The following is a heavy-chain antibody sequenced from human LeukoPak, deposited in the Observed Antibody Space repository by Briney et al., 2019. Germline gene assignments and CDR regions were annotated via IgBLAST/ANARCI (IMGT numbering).Heavy chain of an antibody. J-gene: IGHJ6*03. V-gene: IGHV3-21*01. D-gene: IGHD3-3*01. CDR2: ISSSSSYT. CDR1: GFTFSSYS. Sequence: GGSLRLSCAASGFTFSSYSMNWVRQAPGKGLEWVSSISSSSSYTYYADSVKGRFTISRDNAKNSLYLPMNSLRAEDTAVYYCASDVRFLKYMDVWGKGTPVTVSS. CDR3: ASDVRFLKYMDV.